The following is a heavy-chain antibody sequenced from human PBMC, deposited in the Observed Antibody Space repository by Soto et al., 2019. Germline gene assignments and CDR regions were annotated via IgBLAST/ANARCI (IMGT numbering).Heavy chain of an antibody. CDR3: VKGKESGYRGAFDS. J-gene: IGHJ4*02. V-gene: IGHV3-23*01. CDR2: VSGSGGSP. Sequence: GGSLRLSCAASGFNFGSYAMGWVRQAPGKGLEWVSGVSGSGGSPYHADSVKGRLTISKDKSKNTLYLDLNNLRPEDTAVYFCVKGKESGYRGAFDSWGQGTMVTVSS. CDR1: GFNFGSYA. D-gene: IGHD5-18*01.